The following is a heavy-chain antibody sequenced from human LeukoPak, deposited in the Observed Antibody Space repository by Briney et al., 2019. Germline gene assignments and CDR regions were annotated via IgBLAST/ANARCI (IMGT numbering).Heavy chain of an antibody. V-gene: IGHV3-74*01. Sequence: GGSLRLSCAASGFTFSSYWMHWVRQAPGKGLVWVSRINTDGSSTTYADSVKGRFTISRDNAKNTLYMQMNSLRAEDTAVYYCASDLIAAAPDYWGQGTLVTVSS. CDR2: INTDGSST. CDR1: GFTFSSYW. D-gene: IGHD6-13*01. CDR3: ASDLIAAAPDY. J-gene: IGHJ4*02.